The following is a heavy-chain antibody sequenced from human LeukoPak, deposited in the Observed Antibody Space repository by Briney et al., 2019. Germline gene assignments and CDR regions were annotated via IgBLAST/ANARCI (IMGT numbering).Heavy chain of an antibody. V-gene: IGHV3-30*14. D-gene: IGHD3-22*01. CDR1: GFTFSSYA. CDR2: ISYDGSNK. J-gene: IGHJ4*02. CDR3: TTDPPYYYDSA. Sequence: GGSLRLSCAASGFTFSSYAMHWVCQAPGKGLEWVAVISYDGSNKYYADSVKGRFTISRDDSDNILYLQMDSLTIEDTAVYYCTTDPPYYYDSAWGQGTLVTVSS.